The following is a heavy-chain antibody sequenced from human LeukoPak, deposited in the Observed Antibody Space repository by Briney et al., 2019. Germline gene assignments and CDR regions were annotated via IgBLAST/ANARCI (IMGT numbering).Heavy chain of an antibody. Sequence: PGGSLRLSCAASGFTFDDSAIHWVRQAPGKGLEWVSLITGAGGSTYYADSVKGRFTISRDNSKSSLYLQMNSLRTEDTALYYCAKATGYTSGWYGYHFDFWGQGTLVSVSS. CDR2: ITGAGGST. V-gene: IGHV3-43*02. J-gene: IGHJ4*02. CDR3: AKATGYTSGWYGYHFDF. D-gene: IGHD6-19*01. CDR1: GFTFDDSA.